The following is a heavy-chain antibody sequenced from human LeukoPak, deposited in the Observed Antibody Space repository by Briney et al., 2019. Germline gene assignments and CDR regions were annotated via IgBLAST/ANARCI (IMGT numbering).Heavy chain of an antibody. D-gene: IGHD3-10*01. CDR3: AKSNGYGLVDI. Sequence: PSETLSLTCTVSGGSISSYYWSWIRQPPGKGLEWIGYIYYSGTTNYNPSLKSRVTISLDTSRNQFSLKLNSVTAADTAVYYCAKSNGYGLVDIWGQGTMVTVSS. J-gene: IGHJ3*02. CDR2: IYYSGTT. V-gene: IGHV4-59*12. CDR1: GGSISSYY.